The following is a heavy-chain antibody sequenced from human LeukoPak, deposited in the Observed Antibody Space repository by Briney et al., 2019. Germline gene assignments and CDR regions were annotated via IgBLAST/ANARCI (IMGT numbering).Heavy chain of an antibody. J-gene: IGHJ4*02. CDR1: GFTFSSYA. Sequence: PGRSLRLSCAASGFTFSSYAMHWVRQAPGKGLEWVAVISYDGSNKYYADSVKGRFTISRDNSKNTLYLQMNSLRAEDTAVYYCARVSSGYYPFDYRGQGTLVTVSS. V-gene: IGHV3-30*01. D-gene: IGHD3-22*01. CDR3: ARVSSGYYPFDY. CDR2: ISYDGSNK.